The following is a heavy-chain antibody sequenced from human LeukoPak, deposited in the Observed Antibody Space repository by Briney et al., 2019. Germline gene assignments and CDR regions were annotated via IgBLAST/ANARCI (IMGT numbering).Heavy chain of an antibody. J-gene: IGHJ5*02. CDR3: ASQYYYDSSGYYNSNWFDP. Sequence: GTSPRLSCAASGFTFSSYGMHWVRQAPGKGLEWVALIWYDGSNKFYADSVKGRLTISRDNSKNTLYLQMNSLRAEDTAVYYCASQYYYDSSGYYNSNWFDPWGQGTLVTVSS. CDR1: GFTFSSYG. CDR2: IWYDGSNK. V-gene: IGHV3-33*08. D-gene: IGHD3-22*01.